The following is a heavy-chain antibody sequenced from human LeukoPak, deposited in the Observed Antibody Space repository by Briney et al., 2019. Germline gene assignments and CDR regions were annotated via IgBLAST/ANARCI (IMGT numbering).Heavy chain of an antibody. CDR3: ARGTIWYGVVAYYFDY. CDR2: IRSSSSYI. D-gene: IGHD3-3*01. V-gene: IGHV3-21*01. J-gene: IGHJ4*02. CDR1: GFTFSSYS. Sequence: GGSLRLSCAASGFTFSSYSMKWVRQAPGKGLEWVSSIRSSSSYIYYADSVKGRFTISRDNAKNSLYLQMNSLRAEDTAVYYCARGTIWYGVVAYYFDYWGQGTLVTVSS.